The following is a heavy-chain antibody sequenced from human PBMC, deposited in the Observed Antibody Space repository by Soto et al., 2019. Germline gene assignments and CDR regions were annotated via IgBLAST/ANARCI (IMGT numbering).Heavy chain of an antibody. Sequence: QVQLVQSGAEVKKPGASVKVSCKASGYTFTSYAMHWVRQAPGQRLEWMGWINAGNGNTKYSQKFQGRVTITRETSASTAYMELSSLRSEHTAVYYCARDPYDCSGYYPFYWFAPWGEGTLVTVSS. CDR3: ARDPYDCSGYYPFYWFAP. J-gene: IGHJ5*02. D-gene: IGHD3-22*01. CDR2: INAGNGNT. V-gene: IGHV1-3*01. CDR1: GYTFTSYA.